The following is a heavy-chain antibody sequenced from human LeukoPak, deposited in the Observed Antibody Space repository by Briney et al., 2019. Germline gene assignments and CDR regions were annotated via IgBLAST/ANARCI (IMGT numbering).Heavy chain of an antibody. D-gene: IGHD3-10*01. CDR2: IRSKAYGGTT. V-gene: IGHV3-49*04. CDR1: GFTFGDYA. CDR3: TRDLQTLLWFGGFTNWFDP. J-gene: IGHJ5*02. Sequence: GGSLRLSCTASGFTFGDYAMSWVRQAPGKGLEWVGFIRSKAYGGTTEYAASVKGRFTISRDDSKSIAYLQMNSLKTEDTAVYYCTRDLQTLLWFGGFTNWFDPWGQGTLVTVSS.